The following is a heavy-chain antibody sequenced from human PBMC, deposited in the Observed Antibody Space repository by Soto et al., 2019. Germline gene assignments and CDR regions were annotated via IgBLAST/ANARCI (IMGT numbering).Heavy chain of an antibody. CDR1: GFTVSSNY. CDR3: ARDRYYDFWSGYYQTRYYYGMDV. J-gene: IGHJ6*02. V-gene: IGHV3-53*01. CDR2: IYSGGST. D-gene: IGHD3-3*01. Sequence: PGGSLRLSXAASGFTVSSNYMSWVRQAPGKGLEWVSVIYSGGSTYYADSVKGRFTISRDNSKNTLYLQMNSLRAEDTAVYYCARDRYYDFWSGYYQTRYYYGMDVWGQGTTVTVSS.